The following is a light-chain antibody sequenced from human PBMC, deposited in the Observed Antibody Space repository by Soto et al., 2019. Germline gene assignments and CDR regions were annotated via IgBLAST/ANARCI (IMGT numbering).Light chain of an antibody. J-gene: IGLJ1*01. CDR1: SSDVGNYNY. CDR3: SSFPSSNTYV. Sequence: QSVLAQSASVSGSPGQSITISCTGTSSDVGNYNYVSWYQQHPGEVPKLIIFNVNNRPSGVSNRFSGSKSGNTASLTISGLQAEDEADYYCSSFPSSNTYVFGTGTKVTVL. CDR2: NVN. V-gene: IGLV2-14*01.